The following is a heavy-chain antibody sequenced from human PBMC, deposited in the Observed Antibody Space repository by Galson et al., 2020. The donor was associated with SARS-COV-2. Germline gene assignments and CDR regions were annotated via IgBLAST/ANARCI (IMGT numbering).Heavy chain of an antibody. CDR1: GASISIYY. CDR3: ASLNPYRT. V-gene: IGHV4-59*01. Sequence: SQTLSLTCTVPGASISIYYWSWIRQPPGKGLEWIGFVSDSGGAKSNPSLKSRVTISVDTSKNQFSLKMTSVTTADTAVYYCASLNPYRTWGQGTLVTVSS. CDR2: VSDSGGA. D-gene: IGHD3-16*02. J-gene: IGHJ5*02.